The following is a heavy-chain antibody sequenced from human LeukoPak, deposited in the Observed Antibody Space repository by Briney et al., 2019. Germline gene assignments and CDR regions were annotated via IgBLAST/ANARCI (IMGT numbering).Heavy chain of an antibody. J-gene: IGHJ4*02. D-gene: IGHD3-22*01. CDR3: ARHWPPRGYSSGYRAGRYYFDY. V-gene: IGHV4-61*02. Sequence: SETLSLTCSVSGVSINSGNYYWTWIRQPAGKGLQWIGRIFTGGTTNYNPSLQSRVTISMDASKRQVSLRLRSVTAADTAVYYCARHWPPRGYSSGYRAGRYYFDYWGQGTLVTVSS. CDR2: IFTGGTT. CDR1: GVSINSGNYY.